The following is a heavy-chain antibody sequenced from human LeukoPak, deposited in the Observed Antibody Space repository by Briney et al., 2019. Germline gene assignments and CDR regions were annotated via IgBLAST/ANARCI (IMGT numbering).Heavy chain of an antibody. V-gene: IGHV3-21*01. D-gene: IGHD6-13*01. CDR2: ISSSSSYI. J-gene: IGHJ5*02. CDR3: ARDVAAGDP. CDR1: GFTFSSYS. Sequence: AGGSLRLSCAASGFTFSSYSMNWVRQAPGKGLEWVSSISSSSSYIYYADSVKDRFTISRDNAKNSLYLQMNSLRAEDTAVYYCARDVAAGDPWGQGTLVTVSS.